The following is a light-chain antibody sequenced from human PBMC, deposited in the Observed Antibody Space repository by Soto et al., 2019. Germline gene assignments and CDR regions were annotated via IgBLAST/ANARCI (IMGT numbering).Light chain of an antibody. J-gene: IGKJ1*01. CDR3: KQGYSTPPT. CDR1: QSISTY. Sequence: DIQMTQSPSSLSASVGDRVTITCRASQSISTYLNWYQQKPGKAPKLLVYTASSLQSGVPSRFSGSGSGTDFTLTISSLQPEDFATFYCKQGYSTPPTFGQGTKVDIK. CDR2: TAS. V-gene: IGKV1-39*01.